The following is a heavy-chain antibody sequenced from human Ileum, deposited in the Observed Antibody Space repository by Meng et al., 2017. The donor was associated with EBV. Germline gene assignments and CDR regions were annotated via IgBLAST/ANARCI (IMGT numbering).Heavy chain of an antibody. J-gene: IGHJ4*02. CDR3: GRDQGRELINH. CDR2: VYHRGDT. D-gene: IGHD1-7*01. Sequence: QVWLRESGPGLVKPSGTLSLTCTVSGDSISSDIWWSWVRQPPGKGLEWIGEVYHRGDTNYNPSLKSRVDISVDKSKNQFYLSLFSVTAADTAVYYCGRDQGRELINHWGQGTLVTVSS. V-gene: IGHV4-4*02. CDR1: GDSISSDIW.